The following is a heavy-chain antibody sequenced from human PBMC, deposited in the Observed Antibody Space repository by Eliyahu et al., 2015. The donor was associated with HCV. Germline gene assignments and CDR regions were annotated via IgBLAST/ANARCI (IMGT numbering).Heavy chain of an antibody. D-gene: IGHD4/OR15-4a*01. CDR1: GDSXSNXAVA. Sequence: QIQLQQSVPRLLKPSQTLSLTCAIXGDSXSNXAVAWNXIRXSPWXGLAWLGRTYYRSTWHNNYAVSVKSRISLNPDTSKNQFSLQLYSVTPEDTAVYYCVRSHGAHDNPYFYYMDVWGKGTTVTVS. V-gene: IGHV6-1*01. CDR3: VRSHGAHDNPYFYYMDV. J-gene: IGHJ6*03. CDR2: TYYRSTWHN.